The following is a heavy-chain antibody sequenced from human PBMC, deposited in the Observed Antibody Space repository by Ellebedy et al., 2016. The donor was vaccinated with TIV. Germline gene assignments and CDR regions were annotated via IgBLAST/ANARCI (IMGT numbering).Heavy chain of an antibody. V-gene: IGHV1-69*13. CDR1: GGTFSSYA. D-gene: IGHD5-24*01. CDR2: IIPIFGTA. CDR3: ARDHPRDGYNFGAFDI. J-gene: IGHJ3*02. Sequence: ASVKVSCKASGGTFSSYAISWVRQAPGQGLEWMEGIIPIFGTANYAQKFQGRVTITADESTSTAYMELSSLRSEDTAVYYCARDHPRDGYNFGAFDIWGQGTMVTVSS.